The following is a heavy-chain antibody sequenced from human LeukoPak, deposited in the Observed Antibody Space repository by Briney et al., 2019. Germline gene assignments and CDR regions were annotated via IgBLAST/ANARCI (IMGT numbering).Heavy chain of an antibody. Sequence: GGSLRLSCAASGFTFSSYGMHWVRQAPGKGLEWVAVISYDGSNEYYPDSVKGRFTISRDNSKNMLYLQMNSLRAEDTAVYYCARDTYRRSRWNSYYDYWGQGTLVTVSS. D-gene: IGHD6-13*01. J-gene: IGHJ4*02. V-gene: IGHV3-30*03. CDR3: ARDTYRRSRWNSYYDY. CDR2: ISYDGSNE. CDR1: GFTFSSYG.